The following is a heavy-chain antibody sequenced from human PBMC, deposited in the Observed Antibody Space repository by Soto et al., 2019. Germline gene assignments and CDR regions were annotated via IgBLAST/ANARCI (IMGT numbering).Heavy chain of an antibody. CDR3: ARGIKLLWFGELPSNWFDP. CDR1: GGSFSGYY. D-gene: IGHD3-10*01. J-gene: IGHJ5*02. V-gene: IGHV4-34*01. Sequence: SETLSLTCAVYGGSFSGYYWSWIRQPPGKGLEWIGEINHSGSTNYNPSLKSRVTISVDTSKNQFSLKLSSVTAADTAVYYCARGIKLLWFGELPSNWFDPWGQGTLVTVSS. CDR2: INHSGST.